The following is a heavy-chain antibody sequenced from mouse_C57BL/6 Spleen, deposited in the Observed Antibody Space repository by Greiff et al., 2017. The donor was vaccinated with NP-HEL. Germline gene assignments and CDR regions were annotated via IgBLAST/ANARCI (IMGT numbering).Heavy chain of an antibody. J-gene: IGHJ3*01. CDR2: IYPRSGNT. D-gene: IGHD3-2*02. V-gene: IGHV1-81*01. CDR3: ARENDSSGPFAY. CDR1: GYTFTSYG. Sequence: VQLQQSGAELARPGASVKLSCKASGYTFTSYGISWVKQRTGQGLEWIGEIYPRSGNTYYNEKFKGKATLTADKSSSTAYMELRSLTSEDSAVYFCARENDSSGPFAYWGQGTLVTVSA.